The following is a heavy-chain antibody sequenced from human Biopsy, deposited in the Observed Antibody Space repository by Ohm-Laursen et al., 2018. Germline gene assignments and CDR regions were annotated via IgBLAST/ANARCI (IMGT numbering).Heavy chain of an antibody. CDR2: ISPKSGGT. CDR1: GFSFTGYY. D-gene: IGHD6-19*01. V-gene: IGHV1-2*02. J-gene: IGHJ4*02. Sequence: ASVKVSCKASGFSFTGYYIHWVRQAPGQGLEWMEWISPKSGGTNYAQKFQGNITMTKNTSMSTAYMEMSRLRSDDTAVYYCALQSVAQMKNFDYWGQGTLVTVSS. CDR3: ALQSVAQMKNFDY.